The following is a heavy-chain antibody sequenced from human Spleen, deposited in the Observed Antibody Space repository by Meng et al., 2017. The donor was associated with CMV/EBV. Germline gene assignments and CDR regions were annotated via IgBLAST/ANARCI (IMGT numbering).Heavy chain of an antibody. CDR3: AKERCSGGNCYRPPGGYYYGLDV. Sequence: GESLKISCAASGFTFSTYGMHWVRQAPGKGLDWVAFIPYDGSNKYYADSVKGRFTISRDNSKNTLYLQMNSLRAEDTAVYYCAKERCSGGNCYRPPGGYYYGLDVWGQGTTVTVSS. CDR1: GFTFSTYG. D-gene: IGHD2-15*01. CDR2: IPYDGSNK. V-gene: IGHV3-30*02. J-gene: IGHJ6*02.